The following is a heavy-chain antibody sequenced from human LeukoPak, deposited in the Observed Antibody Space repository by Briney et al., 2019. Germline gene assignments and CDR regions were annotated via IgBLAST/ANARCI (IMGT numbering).Heavy chain of an antibody. J-gene: IGHJ3*02. CDR2: IYWNGGST. CDR3: SREGRDYYDSSRGAFDI. CDR1: GFTLDDYG. V-gene: IGHV3-20*04. D-gene: IGHD3-22*01. Sequence: GGSLRLSCAASGFTLDDYGMSWVRQAPGKGLEWVSGIYWNGGSTGYADSVKGRFTISKDNAKNSLYPQRQSLRAEDTAVYYCSREGRDYYDSSRGAFDIWGQGAMVTVSS.